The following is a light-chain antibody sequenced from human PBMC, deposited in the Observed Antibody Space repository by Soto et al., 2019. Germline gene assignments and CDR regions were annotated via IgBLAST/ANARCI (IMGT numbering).Light chain of an antibody. Sequence: SYELTQPPSMSVAPGQTARITCGGNNIGSKTVHWYQQKAGQAPVLVIYQDSKRPSGIPERFSGSNSGNTATLTISGTQAMDEADYYCQAWDSSTVVFGGGTKLTVL. CDR3: QAWDSSTVV. J-gene: IGLJ2*01. CDR2: QDS. CDR1: NIGSKT. V-gene: IGLV3-9*01.